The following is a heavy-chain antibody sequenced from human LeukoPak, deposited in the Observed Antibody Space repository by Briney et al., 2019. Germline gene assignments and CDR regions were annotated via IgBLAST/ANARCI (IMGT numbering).Heavy chain of an antibody. CDR3: ARARYSGYDSPFDY. CDR1: GFTFSSYG. D-gene: IGHD5-12*01. CDR2: IWYDGSNK. J-gene: IGHJ4*02. Sequence: GGSLRLSCAASGFTFSSYGMHWVRQAPGKGLEWVAVIWYDGSNKYYADSVKGRFTISRDNSKNTLYPQMNSLRAEDTAVYYCARARYSGYDSPFDYWGQGTLVTVSS. V-gene: IGHV3-33*01.